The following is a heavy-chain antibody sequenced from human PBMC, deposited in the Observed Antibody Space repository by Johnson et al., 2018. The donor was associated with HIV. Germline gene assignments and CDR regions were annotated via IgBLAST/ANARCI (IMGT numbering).Heavy chain of an antibody. CDR2: IKSKIDGGTT. V-gene: IGHV3-15*05. J-gene: IGHJ1*01. D-gene: IGHD3-16*01. Sequence: EQLVESGGGLVKPGGSLRLSCAASGFTFSNAWMTWVRQAPGKGLECVGRIKSKIDGGTTDYAAPVKGRFSISRDDAKNTLYLQMNSLRAEDTALYYCERLGVRWAMWG. CDR3: ERLGVRWAM. CDR1: GFTFSNAW.